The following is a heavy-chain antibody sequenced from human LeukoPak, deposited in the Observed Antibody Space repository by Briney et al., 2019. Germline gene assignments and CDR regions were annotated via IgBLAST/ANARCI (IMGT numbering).Heavy chain of an antibody. V-gene: IGHV3-20*04. CDR2: INWNGGST. Sequence: GGSLRLYCAASGFTFDDYGMSWVRQAPGKGLEWVSGINWNGGSTGYADSAKGRFTISRDNAKNSLYLQMNSLRAEDTALYYCARDIYPRRWLQLDYWGQGTLVTVSS. CDR1: GFTFDDYG. D-gene: IGHD5-24*01. CDR3: ARDIYPRRWLQLDY. J-gene: IGHJ4*02.